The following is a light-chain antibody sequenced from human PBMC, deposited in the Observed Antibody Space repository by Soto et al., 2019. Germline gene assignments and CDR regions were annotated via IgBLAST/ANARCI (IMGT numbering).Light chain of an antibody. CDR2: DAS. CDR1: QTVRNNY. J-gene: IGKJ2*01. V-gene: IGKV3-20*01. CDR3: QQSYRTPPT. Sequence: EFVLTQSPGTLSLSPGERATLSCRASQTVRNNYLAWYQQKPGQAPRLLIYDASSRATGIPDRFSGGGSGTDFTLTISRLEPEDFAVYYCQQSYRTPPTFGQGTKLEIK.